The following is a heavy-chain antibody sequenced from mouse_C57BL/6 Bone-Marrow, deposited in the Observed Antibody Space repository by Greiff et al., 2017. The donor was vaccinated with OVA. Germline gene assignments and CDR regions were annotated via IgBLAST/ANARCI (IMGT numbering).Heavy chain of an antibody. Sequence: QVQLQQSGAELVRPGTSVKVSCKASGYAFTNYLIEWVKQRPGQGLEWIGVINPGSGGTNYNEKFKGKATLTADKSSSTAYMQLSSLTSEDSAVYFCARWGHGFAYWGQGTLVTVSA. CDR1: GYAFTNYL. V-gene: IGHV1-54*01. J-gene: IGHJ3*01. CDR3: ARWGHGFAY. D-gene: IGHD3-1*01. CDR2: INPGSGGT.